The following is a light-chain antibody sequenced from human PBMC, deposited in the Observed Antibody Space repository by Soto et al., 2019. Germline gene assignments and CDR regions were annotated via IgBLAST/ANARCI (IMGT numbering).Light chain of an antibody. Sequence: DIQMTQSPSTLSASVGDRVTITCRASQSISSWLAWYQQKPGKAPKLLIYKAASLESGVPSIFSGSGSGTEFTLTISSLQPDDFATYYSQQYSSNPLPFGGGTKVEIK. CDR1: QSISSW. CDR3: QQYSSNPLP. J-gene: IGKJ4*01. CDR2: KAA. V-gene: IGKV1-5*03.